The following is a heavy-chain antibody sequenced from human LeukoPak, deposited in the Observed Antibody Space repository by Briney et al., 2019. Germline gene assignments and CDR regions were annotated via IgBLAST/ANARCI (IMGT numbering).Heavy chain of an antibody. CDR3: ARVERGYCSSTRCYGAGYNYYDGMDV. CDR1: GYTFTSYG. CDR2: ISAYNGNT. J-gene: IGHJ6*02. V-gene: IGHV1-18*01. Sequence: ASVKVSCKASGYTFTSYGISWVRQAPGQGLEWMGWISAYNGNTNYAQKVQGRVTMTTDTSTSTAYMELWSLRSDDTAVYYRARVERGYCSSTRCYGAGYNYYDGMDVWGQGTTVTVSS. D-gene: IGHD2-2*01.